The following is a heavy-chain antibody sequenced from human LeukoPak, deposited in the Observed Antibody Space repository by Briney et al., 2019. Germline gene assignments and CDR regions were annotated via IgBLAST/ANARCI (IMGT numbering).Heavy chain of an antibody. V-gene: IGHV3-21*01. CDR1: GFTFSSYS. Sequence: GGSLRLSCAASGFTFSSYSMNWVRQAPGKGLEWVSSISSSSSYIYYADSVKGRFTISRDNAKNSLYLQMNSLRAEDTAVYCCARLLLGYCSSTSCELFWGQGTLVTVSS. J-gene: IGHJ4*02. CDR3: ARLLLGYCSSTSCELF. CDR2: ISSSSSYI. D-gene: IGHD2-2*01.